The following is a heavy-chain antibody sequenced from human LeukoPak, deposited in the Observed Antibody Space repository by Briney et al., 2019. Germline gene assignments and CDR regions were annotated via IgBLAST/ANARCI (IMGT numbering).Heavy chain of an antibody. CDR3: ARVRGSGYDQFLLGY. D-gene: IGHD5-12*01. V-gene: IGHV3-33*01. J-gene: IGHJ4*02. Sequence: GRSLRLSCAASGFTFSSYGMHWVRQAPGKGLEWVAVIWYDGSNKYYADSVKGRFTISRDNSKNTLYLQMNSLRAEDTAVYYCARVRGSGYDQFLLGYWGQGTLVTVSS. CDR2: IWYDGSNK. CDR1: GFTFSSYG.